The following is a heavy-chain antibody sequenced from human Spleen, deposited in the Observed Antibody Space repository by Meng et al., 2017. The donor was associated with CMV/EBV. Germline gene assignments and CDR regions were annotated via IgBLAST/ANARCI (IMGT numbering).Heavy chain of an antibody. CDR3: AREGGGEAIFGGGSMDV. CDR1: GGSISSYY. D-gene: IGHD3-3*01. V-gene: IGHV4-59*12. Sequence: SETLSLTCTVSGGSISSYYWSWIRQPPGKGLEWIGNIYHSGNTYYNPSLKSRVTISLDTSKNQFSLRLNSVTAADTAVYYCAREGGGEAIFGGGSMDVWGQGTTVTVSS. J-gene: IGHJ6*02. CDR2: IYHSGNT.